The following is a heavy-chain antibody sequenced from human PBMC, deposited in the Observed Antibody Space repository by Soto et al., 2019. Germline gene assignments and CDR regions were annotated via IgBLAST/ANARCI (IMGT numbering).Heavy chain of an antibody. V-gene: IGHV3-23*01. Sequence: EVQLLESGGGLVQPGGSLRLSCATSGFTFSTYAMTWVRQAPGKGLEWVSGISGSGGSTYYADSVKGRFTISRDNSKNTTFLQINCLRAEDTAVYYCAKHRLFMVRGPAFDYWGQGTLVTVS. CDR2: ISGSGGST. D-gene: IGHD3-10*01. J-gene: IGHJ4*02. CDR1: GFTFSTYA. CDR3: AKHRLFMVRGPAFDY.